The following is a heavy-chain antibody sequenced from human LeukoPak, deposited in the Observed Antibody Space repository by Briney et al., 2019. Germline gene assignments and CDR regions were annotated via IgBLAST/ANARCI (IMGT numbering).Heavy chain of an antibody. D-gene: IGHD3-22*01. J-gene: IGHJ6*03. CDR1: GFIFSDYY. CDR3: ASLEYYYDSSGYMDV. CDR2: ISSSSSTI. V-gene: IGHV3-11*04. Sequence: GGSLRLSCGASGFIFSDYYMSWIRQAPGKGLEWVSYISSSSSTIYYADSVKGRFTTSRDNAKNSLYLQMNSLRAEDTAVYYCASLEYYYDSSGYMDVWGKGTTVTVSS.